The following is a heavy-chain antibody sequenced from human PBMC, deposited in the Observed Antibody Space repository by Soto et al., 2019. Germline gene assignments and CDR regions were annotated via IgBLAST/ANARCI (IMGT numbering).Heavy chain of an antibody. Sequence: SVKVCFKASGGPFGSFAINLVRQAPGQGPEWMGGTIPILGTANYAQKFQGRVTIIADETTNTASLELTSLRSEDTAVYYCARGNALDIWGQGTTVTVSS. CDR2: TIPILGTA. V-gene: IGHV1-69*13. CDR3: ARGNALDI. CDR1: GGPFGSFA. J-gene: IGHJ6*01.